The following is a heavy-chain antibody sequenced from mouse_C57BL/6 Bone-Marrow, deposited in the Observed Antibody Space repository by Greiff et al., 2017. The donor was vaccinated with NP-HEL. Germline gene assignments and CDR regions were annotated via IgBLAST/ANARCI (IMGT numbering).Heavy chain of an antibody. CDR3: AKYGSSFHWYFDV. Sequence: DVKLVESEGGLVQPGSSMKLSCTASGFTFSDYYMAWVRQVPEKGLEWVANINYDGSSPYYLDSLKSRFIISRENAKNILYLQMSSLKSEDTATYYCAKYGSSFHWYFDVWGTGTTVTVSS. V-gene: IGHV5-16*01. J-gene: IGHJ1*03. CDR2: INYDGSSP. CDR1: GFTFSDYY. D-gene: IGHD1-1*01.